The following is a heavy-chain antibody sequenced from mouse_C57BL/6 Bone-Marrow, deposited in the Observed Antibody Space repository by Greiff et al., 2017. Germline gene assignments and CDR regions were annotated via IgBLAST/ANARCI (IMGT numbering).Heavy chain of an antibody. CDR3: ARGYDYDYAMDY. CDR1: GYSFTDYN. J-gene: IGHJ4*01. Sequence: EVKLVESGPELVKPGASVKISCEASGYSFTDYNMNWVKQSNGKSLEWIGVINPNYGTTSYNQKFKGKATLTVDQSSSTAYMQLNSLTSEDSAVYYCARGYDYDYAMDYWGQGTSVTVSS. CDR2: INPNYGTT. V-gene: IGHV1-39*01. D-gene: IGHD2-4*01.